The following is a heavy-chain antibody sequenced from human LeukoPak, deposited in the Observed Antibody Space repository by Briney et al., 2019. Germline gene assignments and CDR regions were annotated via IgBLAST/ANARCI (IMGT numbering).Heavy chain of an antibody. CDR3: AKVLDYGLRLEDYYYMDV. V-gene: IGHV3-23*01. Sequence: PGGSLRLSCAASGFTFSSYAMSWVRQAPGKGLEWVSAISGTGGSTYYADSVKGRFTISRDNSKNTLYLQMNSLRAEDTALHYCAKVLDYGLRLEDYYYMDVWGKGTTVTVSS. CDR1: GFTFSSYA. CDR2: ISGTGGST. D-gene: IGHD4-17*01. J-gene: IGHJ6*03.